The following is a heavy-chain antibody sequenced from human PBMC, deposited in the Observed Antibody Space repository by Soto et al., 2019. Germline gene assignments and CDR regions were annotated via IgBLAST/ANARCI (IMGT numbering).Heavy chain of an antibody. V-gene: IGHV1-8*01. J-gene: IGHJ6*03. CDR2: MNPNSGNT. D-gene: IGHD6-13*01. Sequence: ASVKVSCKASGYTFTSYDINWVRQATGQGLEWMGWMNPNSGNTGYAQKFQGRVTMTRNTSISTAYMELSSLRSEDTAGYYCARLVAAALHYYYYMDVWGKGTTVTVSS. CDR3: ARLVAAALHYYYYMDV. CDR1: GYTFTSYD.